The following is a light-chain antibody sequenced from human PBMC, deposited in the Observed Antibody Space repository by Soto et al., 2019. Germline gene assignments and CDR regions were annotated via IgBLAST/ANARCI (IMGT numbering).Light chain of an antibody. V-gene: IGLV2-14*01. CDR1: SSDVGGYNY. Sequence: QSALTQPASVSGSPGQSITISCTGTSSDVGGYNYVSWYQQHPGKAPKLMIYDATSRPSGISSRFSGSKSGNTASLTISGLQADDEADYYCSSYTSSTTLYVFGTGTKVTVL. J-gene: IGLJ1*01. CDR2: DAT. CDR3: SSYTSSTTLYV.